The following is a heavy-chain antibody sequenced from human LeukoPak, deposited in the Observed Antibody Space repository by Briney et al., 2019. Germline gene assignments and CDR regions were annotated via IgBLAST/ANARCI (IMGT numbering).Heavy chain of an antibody. D-gene: IGHD3/OR15-3a*01. V-gene: IGHV3-53*01. Sequence: GGSLRLTCAASGFTVSSNYMSRVRHAPGEGLEWVSVIYSGGSTYYADSVKGRFTISRDNSKNTLYLQMNSLRAEDTAVYYCARSGLGNNYFDYWGQGTLVTVSS. CDR2: IYSGGST. J-gene: IGHJ4*02. CDR3: ARSGLGNNYFDY. CDR1: GFTVSSNY.